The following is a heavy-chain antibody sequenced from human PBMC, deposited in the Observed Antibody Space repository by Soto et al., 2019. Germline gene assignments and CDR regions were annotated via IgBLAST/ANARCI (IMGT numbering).Heavy chain of an antibody. J-gene: IGHJ5*02. CDR2: INHSGST. CDR3: AVADYYDSSGLNWFDP. CDR1: GGSFSGYY. V-gene: IGHV4-34*01. D-gene: IGHD3-22*01. Sequence: SETLALTCAVYGGSFSGYYWSWIRQPPGKGLEWIGEINHSGSTNYNPSLKSRVTISVDTSKNQFSLKLSSVTAADTAVYYCAVADYYDSSGLNWFDPWGQGTLVTVSS.